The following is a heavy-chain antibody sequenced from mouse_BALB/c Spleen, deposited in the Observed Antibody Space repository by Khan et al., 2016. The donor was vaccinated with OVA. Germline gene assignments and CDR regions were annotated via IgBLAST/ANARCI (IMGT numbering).Heavy chain of an antibody. J-gene: IGHJ4*01. CDR3: ARGARYDKAPDALDY. D-gene: IGHD2-14*01. CDR1: GYTFTNFG. Sequence: QIQLVQSGPELKTPGETVKISCKASGYTFTNFGMHWVKQAPGKGLKWMGWINTYTGEPTYAHDFKGRFAFSLETSANTAYLQINTLKNEDTAIYFCARGARYDKAPDALDYGGQGTSVTVSS. V-gene: IGHV9-3-1*01. CDR2: INTYTGEP.